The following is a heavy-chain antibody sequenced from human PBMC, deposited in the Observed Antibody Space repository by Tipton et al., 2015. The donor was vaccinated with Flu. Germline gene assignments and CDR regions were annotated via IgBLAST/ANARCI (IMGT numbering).Heavy chain of an antibody. D-gene: IGHD1-26*01. Sequence: TLSLTCTVSGGSISSYYWSWIRQPPGKGLEWIGYIYYSGSTNYNPSLKSRVTISVDTSKNQFSLKLSSVTAADTAVYYCARVRWGEWEPLDYWGQGTLVTVSS. J-gene: IGHJ4*02. V-gene: IGHV4-59*01. CDR3: ARVRWGEWEPLDY. CDR1: GGSISSYY. CDR2: IYYSGST.